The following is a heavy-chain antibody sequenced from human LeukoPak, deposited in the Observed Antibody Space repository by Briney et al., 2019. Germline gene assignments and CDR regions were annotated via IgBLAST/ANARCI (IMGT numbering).Heavy chain of an antibody. Sequence: PSETLSLTCAVYGGSFSGYYWSWIRQPPGKGLEWIGEINHSGSTNYNPSLKSRVTISVDTSKSQFSLKLSSVTAADTAVYYCAVKYYDFWSGYYAAFDYWGQGTLVTVSS. CDR3: AVKYYDFWSGYYAAFDY. J-gene: IGHJ4*02. V-gene: IGHV4-34*01. D-gene: IGHD3-3*01. CDR2: INHSGST. CDR1: GGSFSGYY.